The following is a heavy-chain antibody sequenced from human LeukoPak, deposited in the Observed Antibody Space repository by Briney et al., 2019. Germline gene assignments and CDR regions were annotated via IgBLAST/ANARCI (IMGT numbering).Heavy chain of an antibody. CDR1: GFSFSSYA. V-gene: IGHV3-23*01. CDR2: ISGNGGST. Sequence: HPGGSLRLSCAASGFSFSSYAMNWVRQAPGKGLEWVSPISGNGGSTYYADSVKGRFTISRDNSKNTLYLQMSSLRADDTAVYYCAKGGYCSSTSCPFDYWGQGTLVTVSS. D-gene: IGHD2-2*01. CDR3: AKGGYCSSTSCPFDY. J-gene: IGHJ4*02.